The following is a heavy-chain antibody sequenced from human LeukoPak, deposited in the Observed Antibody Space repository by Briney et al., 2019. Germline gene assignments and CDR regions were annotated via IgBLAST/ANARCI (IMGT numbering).Heavy chain of an antibody. CDR1: GFTFSSYA. J-gene: IGHJ4*02. CDR3: ARVKGSSLSYYFDY. Sequence: GGSLRLSCAASGFTFSSYAMHWVRQAPGKGLEYFLAISSNGGSTYYANSVKGRFTISRDNSKNTLYLQMGSLRAEDMAVYYCARVKGSSLSYYFDYWGQGTLVTVSS. V-gene: IGHV3-64*01. CDR2: ISSNGGST. D-gene: IGHD3-16*02.